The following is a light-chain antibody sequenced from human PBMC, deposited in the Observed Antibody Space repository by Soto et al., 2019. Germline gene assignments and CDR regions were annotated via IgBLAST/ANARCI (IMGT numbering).Light chain of an antibody. CDR3: CSYAGDSYV. CDR1: SSDVGNYNL. Sequence: QSVLTQPASVSGSPGQSITISCTGTSSDVGNYNLVSWYQQHPGKAPKLMIYDVSKRPSAVSNRFSCSKSGNTASLTISGLQADDEADYYCCSYAGDSYVFGTGTKLTVL. J-gene: IGLJ1*01. V-gene: IGLV2-23*02. CDR2: DVS.